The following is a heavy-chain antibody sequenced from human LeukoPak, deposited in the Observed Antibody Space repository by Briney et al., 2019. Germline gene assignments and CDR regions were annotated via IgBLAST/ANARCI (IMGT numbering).Heavy chain of an antibody. Sequence: PGGSLRLSRAASGFTFDDYGMSWVRQVPGKGLEWVSGINWNGGNTGYADSVKGRFTISRDNAKNSLYLQMNSLRAEDTALYYCARRRDYYGSGMFDYWGQGTLVTVSS. J-gene: IGHJ4*02. CDR3: ARRRDYYGSGMFDY. CDR2: INWNGGNT. CDR1: GFTFDDYG. V-gene: IGHV3-20*04. D-gene: IGHD3-10*01.